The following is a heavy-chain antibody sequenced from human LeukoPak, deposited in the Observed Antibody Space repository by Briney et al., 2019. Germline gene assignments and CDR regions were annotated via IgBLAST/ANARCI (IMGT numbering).Heavy chain of an antibody. CDR3: AKDGYCSGGSCYQFDY. CDR2: INSDGSST. D-gene: IGHD2-15*01. Sequence: GGSLRLSCAASGFTFSSYWMHWVRQAPGKGLVWVSRINSDGSSTNYADSMKGRFTISRDNAKNTLYLQMNSLRAEDTAVYYCAKDGYCSGGSCYQFDYWGQGTLVTVSS. J-gene: IGHJ4*02. V-gene: IGHV3-74*01. CDR1: GFTFSSYW.